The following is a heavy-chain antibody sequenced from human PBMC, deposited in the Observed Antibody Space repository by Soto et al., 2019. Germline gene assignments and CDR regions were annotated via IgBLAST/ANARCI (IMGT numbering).Heavy chain of an antibody. J-gene: IGHJ4*02. CDR1: GFTFSSYS. CDR3: ARRYCISTSCYAETDY. CDR2: ISSSSSYI. D-gene: IGHD2-2*01. Sequence: EVQLVESGGGLVKPGGSLRLSCAASGFTFSSYSMNWVRQAPGKGLEWVSSISSSSSYIYYADSVKGRFTISRDNAKNSLYLQMNSLRAEDTAVYYCARRYCISTSCYAETDYWGQGTLVTVSS. V-gene: IGHV3-21*01.